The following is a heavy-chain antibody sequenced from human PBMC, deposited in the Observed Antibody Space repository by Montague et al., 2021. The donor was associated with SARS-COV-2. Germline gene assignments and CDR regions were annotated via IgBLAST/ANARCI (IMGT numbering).Heavy chain of an antibody. Sequence: SETRSLTCTVSGGSINSSSYYWGWIRQPPGKGLEWIGSIYYSGSTYYSPSLKSRVTISVDTSKNQFSLKLSSVTAADTAVYYCARVLGGYCSGGSCYRGWYFDLWGRGTLVTVSS. V-gene: IGHV4-39*07. D-gene: IGHD2-15*01. CDR3: ARVLGGYCSGGSCYRGWYFDL. J-gene: IGHJ2*01. CDR2: IYYSGST. CDR1: GGSINSSSYY.